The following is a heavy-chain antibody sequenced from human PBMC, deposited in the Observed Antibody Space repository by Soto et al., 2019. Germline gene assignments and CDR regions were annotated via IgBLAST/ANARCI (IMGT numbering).Heavy chain of an antibody. CDR3: ARVGGGTKVTLLYFDN. Sequence: QGQLVQSGAEVKKPGSSVKVSCKASGDTFSSYAISWVRQAPGQRLEWMGGIIPIFGTTSYAQNFLGRATITADESTSTAYMELSSLRSEDTAVYYCARVGGGTKVTLLYFDNWGQGTLVTVSP. J-gene: IGHJ4*02. V-gene: IGHV1-69*12. CDR2: IIPIFGTT. D-gene: IGHD4-17*01. CDR1: GDTFSSYA.